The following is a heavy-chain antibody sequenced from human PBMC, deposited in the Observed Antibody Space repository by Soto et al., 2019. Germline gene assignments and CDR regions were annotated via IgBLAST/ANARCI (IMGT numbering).Heavy chain of an antibody. CDR3: ARVDVGFGESSFDI. J-gene: IGHJ3*02. CDR1: GFTFSSYG. D-gene: IGHD3-10*01. V-gene: IGHV3-33*01. Sequence: GGSLRLSCAASGFTFSSYGMHWVRQAPGKGLEWVAVIWYDGSNKYYADSVKGRFTISRDNSKNTLYLQMNSLRAEDTAVYYCARVDVGFGESSFDIWGQGTMVTVSS. CDR2: IWYDGSNK.